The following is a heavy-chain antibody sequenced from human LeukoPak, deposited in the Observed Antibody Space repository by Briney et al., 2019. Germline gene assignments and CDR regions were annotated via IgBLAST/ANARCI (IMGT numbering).Heavy chain of an antibody. CDR1: GDSITGYY. Sequence: SETLSLTCTVSGDSITGYYWGWIRQPPGKGLEWIGNIYYTGNTYYNPSLKSRVTISVDTSKNQFSLKLSSVTAADTAVYYCARVITYYYGSGSYYNVGYYYYMDVWGKGTTVTISS. V-gene: IGHV4-59*01. CDR2: IYYTGNT. CDR3: ARVITYYYGSGSYYNVGYYYYMDV. D-gene: IGHD3-10*01. J-gene: IGHJ6*03.